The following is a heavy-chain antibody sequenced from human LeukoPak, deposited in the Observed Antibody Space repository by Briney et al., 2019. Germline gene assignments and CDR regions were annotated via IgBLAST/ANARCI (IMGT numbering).Heavy chain of an antibody. CDR2: FDPEDGET. CDR3: ATQFFTMVRGVISLDRFDP. D-gene: IGHD3-10*01. J-gene: IGHJ5*02. V-gene: IGHV1-24*01. Sequence: VASVKVSCKVSGYTLTELSMHWVRQAPGKGFEWMGGFDPEDGETIYAQKFQGRVTMTEDTSTDTAYMELSSLRSEDTAVYYCATQFFTMVRGVISLDRFDPWGQGTLVTVSS. CDR1: GYTLTELS.